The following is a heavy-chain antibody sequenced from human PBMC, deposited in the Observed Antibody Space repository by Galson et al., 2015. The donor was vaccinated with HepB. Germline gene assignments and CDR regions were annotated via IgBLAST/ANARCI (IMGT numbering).Heavy chain of an antibody. CDR1: GGSISSYDHY. V-gene: IGHV4-30-4*01. CDR2: IFYSGTN. D-gene: IGHD3-10*01. CDR3: ARVHTYGQVYYYYGFDV. J-gene: IGHJ6*02. Sequence: TLSLTCSVSGGSISSYDHYWTWIRQTPGKGLEWLGSIFYSGTNYYKESLRRRLSISIDTSRNQFSLRLRSVTAADTAVYFCARVHTYGQVYYYYGFDVWCQGTTVTVSS.